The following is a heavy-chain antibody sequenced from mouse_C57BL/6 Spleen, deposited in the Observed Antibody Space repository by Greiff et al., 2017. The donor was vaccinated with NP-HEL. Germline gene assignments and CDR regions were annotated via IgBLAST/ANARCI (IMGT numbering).Heavy chain of an antibody. V-gene: IGHV1-81*01. D-gene: IGHD2-1*01. J-gene: IGHJ3*01. CDR3: ARWGDGNYAWFAY. CDR2: IYPRSGNT. CDR1: GYTFTSYG. Sequence: VQLQQSGAELARPGASVKLSCKASGYTFTSYGISWVKQRTGQGLEWIGEIYPRSGNTYYNEKFKGKATLTADKSSSTAYMELRSLTSEDSAVYFCARWGDGNYAWFAYWGQGTLVTASA.